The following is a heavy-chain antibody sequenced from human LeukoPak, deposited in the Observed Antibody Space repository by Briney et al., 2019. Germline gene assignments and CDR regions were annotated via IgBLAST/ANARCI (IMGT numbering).Heavy chain of an antibody. V-gene: IGHV1-24*01. CDR3: ATSTGLYCSGGSCYGGWFDP. CDR2: FDPEDGET. J-gene: IGHJ5*02. D-gene: IGHD2-15*01. CDR1: GYTLTELS. Sequence: APVKVSCKVSGYTLTELSMHWVRQAPGKGLEWMGGFDPEDGETIYAQKFQGRVTMTEDTSTDTAYMELSSLRSEDTAVYYCATSTGLYCSGGSCYGGWFDPWGQGTLVTVSS.